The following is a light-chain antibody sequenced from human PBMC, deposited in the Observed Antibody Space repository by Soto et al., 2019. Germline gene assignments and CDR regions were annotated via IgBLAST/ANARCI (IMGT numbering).Light chain of an antibody. CDR1: ISDVGTYNL. CDR2: EVS. CDR3: SSYTSSNFWV. J-gene: IGLJ3*02. Sequence: QSALTQPASVSGSPGQSITISCTGTISDVGTYNLVSWFQQHPGKAPKLMIFEVSERPSGVSNRFSDSKSGNTASLTISGLQAEDEADYYCSSYTSSNFWVFGEGTKLTVL. V-gene: IGLV2-14*02.